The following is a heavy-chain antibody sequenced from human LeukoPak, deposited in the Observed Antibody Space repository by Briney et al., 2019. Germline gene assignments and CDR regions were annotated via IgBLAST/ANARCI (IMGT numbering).Heavy chain of an antibody. J-gene: IGHJ5*02. CDR1: GDSISSGDYY. CDR2: IYYSGST. CDR3: ARDDLHSGFDP. D-gene: IGHD3-10*01. Sequence: SQTLSLTCTVSGDSISSGDYYWSWIRQPPGKGVEWIGYIYYSGSTYYNPSLKSRVTISVDTSKNQFSLKLSSVTAADTAVYYCARDDLHSGFDPWGQGTLVTVSS. V-gene: IGHV4-30-4*08.